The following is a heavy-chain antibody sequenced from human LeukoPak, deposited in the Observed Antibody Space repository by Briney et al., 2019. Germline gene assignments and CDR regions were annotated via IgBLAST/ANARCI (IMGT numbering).Heavy chain of an antibody. Sequence: PSETLSLTCAVYGGSFSGYYWSWIRQPPGKGLEWIGEINHSGSTNYNPSLKSRVTISVDTSKNQFSLKLSSVTAADTAVYYCASLTRGAMIVAKNAFDIWGQGTMVTVSS. CDR2: INHSGST. J-gene: IGHJ3*02. V-gene: IGHV4-34*01. CDR1: GGSFSGYY. D-gene: IGHD3-22*01. CDR3: ASLTRGAMIVAKNAFDI.